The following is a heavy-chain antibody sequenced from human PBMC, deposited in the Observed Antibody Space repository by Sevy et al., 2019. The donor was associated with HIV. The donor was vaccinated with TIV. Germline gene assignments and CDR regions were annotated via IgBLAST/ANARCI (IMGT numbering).Heavy chain of an antibody. CDR3: AKDIYSSSWYPGYYSYGMDV. CDR1: GFTFDDYA. J-gene: IGHJ6*02. V-gene: IGHV3-9*01. CDR2: ISWNSGSI. Sequence: GGSLRLSCAASGFTFDDYAMHWVRQAPGKGLEWVSGISWNSGSIGYADSVKGRFTISRDKAKNSLYLQMNSLRAEDTALYYCAKDIYSSSWYPGYYSYGMDVWGQGTTVTVSS. D-gene: IGHD6-13*01.